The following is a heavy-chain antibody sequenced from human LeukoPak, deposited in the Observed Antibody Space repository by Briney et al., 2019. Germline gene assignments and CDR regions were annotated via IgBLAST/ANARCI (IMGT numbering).Heavy chain of an antibody. Sequence: PGWSLRLSCAASRYTLSSYDMHWVRQAPGKGPEWVAAISYDGSKEYYADSVKGRFIISRDNSKNTLYLQMNSLRAEDSAVYYCAKDDLRWLQSHYFDYWGQGTLVTVSS. CDR2: ISYDGSKE. J-gene: IGHJ4*02. CDR1: RYTLSSYD. CDR3: AKDDLRWLQSHYFDY. D-gene: IGHD5-24*01. V-gene: IGHV3-30*18.